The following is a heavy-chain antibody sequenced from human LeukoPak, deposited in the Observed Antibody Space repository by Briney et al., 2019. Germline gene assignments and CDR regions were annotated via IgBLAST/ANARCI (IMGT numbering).Heavy chain of an antibody. CDR1: GFTFSSSW. Sequence: GGSLRLSCAASGFTFSSSWMNWVRQAPGKGLEWVARINEDGSEKYYVDSVKGRFTVSRDNAKNSLYLQINSLRVEDTAVFYCTRDSGRFRLDYWGQGILVSVSS. D-gene: IGHD6-19*01. CDR3: TRDSGRFRLDY. CDR2: INEDGSEK. V-gene: IGHV3-7*01. J-gene: IGHJ4*02.